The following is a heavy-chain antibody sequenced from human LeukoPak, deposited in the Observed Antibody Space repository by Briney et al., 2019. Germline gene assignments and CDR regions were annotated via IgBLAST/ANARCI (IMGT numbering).Heavy chain of an antibody. CDR3: AREVAAVVTATNWFDP. Sequence: SETLSLTCTVSGGSINSYYWSWIRQPPGKGLEWIGYIYYSGSTNYNPSLKSRVTISVDTSKNQFSLKLSSVTAADTAVYYCAREVAAVVTATNWFDPWGQGTLVTVSS. V-gene: IGHV4-59*12. J-gene: IGHJ5*02. CDR1: GGSINSYY. CDR2: IYYSGST. D-gene: IGHD2-21*02.